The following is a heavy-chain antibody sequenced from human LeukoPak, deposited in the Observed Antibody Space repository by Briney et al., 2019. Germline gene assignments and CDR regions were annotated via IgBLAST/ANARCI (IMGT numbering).Heavy chain of an antibody. J-gene: IGHJ2*01. CDR2: IYYTGST. D-gene: IGHD3-9*01. CDR1: GASISGYY. CDR3: ATRFHHILTGPTEYFDV. V-gene: IGHV4-59*01. Sequence: SETLSLTCTVSGASISGYYWSWLRQPPGKRLEWIGYIYYTGSTNYNPSLKSRVTMSIDTSDNQFSLKLGSVTAADTAVYYCATRFHHILTGPTEYFDVWGRGALVTVSS.